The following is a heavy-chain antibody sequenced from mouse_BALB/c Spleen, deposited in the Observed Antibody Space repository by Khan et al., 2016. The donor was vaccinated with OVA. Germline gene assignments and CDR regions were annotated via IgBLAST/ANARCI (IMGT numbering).Heavy chain of an antibody. D-gene: IGHD1-1*02. V-gene: IGHV9-3-1*01. Sequence: QIQLVQSGPELKKPGETVKISCKASGYTFTNYGMNWVKQAPGKGLKWMGWIHTYTGEPTYADDFKGRFAFSLETSASTAYLQINNLKNEDTATYFCASGGYWYVDVWGAGTTFTVSS. CDR3: ASGGYWYVDV. J-gene: IGHJ1*01. CDR1: GYTFTNYG. CDR2: IHTYTGEP.